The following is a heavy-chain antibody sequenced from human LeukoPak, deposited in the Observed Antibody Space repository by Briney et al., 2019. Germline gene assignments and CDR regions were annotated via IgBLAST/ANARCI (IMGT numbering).Heavy chain of an antibody. CDR3: ARGGPNYGDYGWFDP. J-gene: IGHJ5*02. CDR2: IYHSGST. D-gene: IGHD4-17*01. V-gene: IGHV4-30-2*01. CDR1: GGSISSGGYS. Sequence: SETLSLTCAVSGGSISSGGYSWSWIRQPPGKGLECIGYIYHSGSTYYNPSLKSRVTISVDRSKNQFSLKLSSVTAADTAVYYCARGGPNYGDYGWFDPWGQGTLVTVSS.